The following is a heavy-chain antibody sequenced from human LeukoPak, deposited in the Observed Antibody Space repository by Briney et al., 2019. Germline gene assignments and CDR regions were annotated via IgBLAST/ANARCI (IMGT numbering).Heavy chain of an antibody. Sequence: ASVKVSCKASGYTFTSYAMHWVRQAPGQRLEWMGWINAGNGNTKYSQKFQGRVTITRDTSASTAYMELSSLRSEDTAVYYCARAANPYSYYYGMDVWGQGTTVTVSS. CDR2: INAGNGNT. CDR1: GYTFTSYA. CDR3: ARAANPYSYYYGMDV. J-gene: IGHJ6*02. V-gene: IGHV1-3*01. D-gene: IGHD1-26*01.